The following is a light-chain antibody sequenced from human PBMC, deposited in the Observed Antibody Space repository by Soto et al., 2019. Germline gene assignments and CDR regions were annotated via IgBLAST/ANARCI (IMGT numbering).Light chain of an antibody. CDR3: SSYARTSTHVV. CDR2: DVT. CDR1: SNDIGGYNY. J-gene: IGLJ2*01. V-gene: IGLV2-14*03. Sequence: QSALTQPASVSGSPGQSITISCTGTSNDIGGYNYVSWYQQHPGKAPKLIIYDVTDRPSGISARFSGSKSDNTASLTITGLQVEDEADYYCSSYARTSTHVVFGGGTKLTVL.